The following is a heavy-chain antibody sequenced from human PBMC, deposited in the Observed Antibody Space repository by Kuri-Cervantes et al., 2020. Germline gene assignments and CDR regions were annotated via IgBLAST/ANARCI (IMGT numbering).Heavy chain of an antibody. Sequence: SVKVSCKASGGTFSSYAISWVRQAPGQGLEWTGGIIPIFGTANYAQKFQGRVTITTDESTSTAYMELSSLRSEDTAVYYCARGHTPLDGYIPRYYYYMDVWGKGTTVTVSS. D-gene: IGHD5-24*01. J-gene: IGHJ6*03. V-gene: IGHV1-69*05. CDR1: GGTFSSYA. CDR2: IIPIFGTA. CDR3: ARGHTPLDGYIPRYYYYMDV.